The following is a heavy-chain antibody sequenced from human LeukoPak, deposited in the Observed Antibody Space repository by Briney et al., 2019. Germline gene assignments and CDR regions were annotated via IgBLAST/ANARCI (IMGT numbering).Heavy chain of an antibody. CDR2: IQYDGSNE. Sequence: PGGSLRLSCAASRFTFSSYGMHWVRQAPGKGLEWVAYIQYDGSNEQYADSVKGRFSISRDSSKNILYLQMNSLRAEDTAVYYCARDSRSASAFDIWGQGTMVTVSS. CDR3: ARDSRSASAFDI. D-gene: IGHD2-2*01. V-gene: IGHV3-30*02. CDR1: RFTFSSYG. J-gene: IGHJ3*02.